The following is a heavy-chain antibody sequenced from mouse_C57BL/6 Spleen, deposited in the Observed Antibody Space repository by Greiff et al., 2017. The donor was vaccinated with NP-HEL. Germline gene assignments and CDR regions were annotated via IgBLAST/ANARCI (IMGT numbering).Heavy chain of an antibody. CDR1: GYTFTSYW. CDR2: IHPNSGST. J-gene: IGHJ2*01. D-gene: IGHD1-1*01. V-gene: IGHV1-64*01. CDR3: AKMTTVVATECDD. Sequence: QVQLQQPGAELVKPGASVKLSCKASGYTFTSYWLHWVKQRPGQGLEWIGMIHPNSGSTNYNEKFKSKATLTVDKSSSTDYMQRSSLASEDAAVYYCAKMTTVVATECDDWGQGTTLTVSS.